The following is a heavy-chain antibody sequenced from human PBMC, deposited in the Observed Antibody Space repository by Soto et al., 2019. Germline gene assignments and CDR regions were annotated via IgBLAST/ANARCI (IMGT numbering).Heavy chain of an antibody. Sequence: GGSLRLSCEASGFILRSYAMSWVRQGPGKGLEWVSAISGSGDRTHYADSVKGRFAISRDNSKNTLYLQMNSLRAEDTAVYYCAREVAYTSDWRTFDPWGQGTLVTVSS. J-gene: IGHJ5*02. D-gene: IGHD6-19*01. CDR2: ISGSGDRT. CDR3: AREVAYTSDWRTFDP. V-gene: IGHV3-23*01. CDR1: GFILRSYA.